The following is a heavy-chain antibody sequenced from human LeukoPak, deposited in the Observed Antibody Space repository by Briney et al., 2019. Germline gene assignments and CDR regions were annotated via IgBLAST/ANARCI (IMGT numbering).Heavy chain of an antibody. CDR2: ISSSSSTI. J-gene: IGHJ3*02. CDR1: GFTFSSYS. Sequence: GGSLRLSCAASGFTFSSYSMNWVRQAPGKGLEWVSYISSSSSTIYYADSVKGRFTISRDNAKNSLYLQMNSLRADDTAFYYCARAYDSTGCRGKLAFDIWGQGTMVTVSS. V-gene: IGHV3-48*04. CDR3: ARAYDSTGCRGKLAFDI. D-gene: IGHD3-22*01.